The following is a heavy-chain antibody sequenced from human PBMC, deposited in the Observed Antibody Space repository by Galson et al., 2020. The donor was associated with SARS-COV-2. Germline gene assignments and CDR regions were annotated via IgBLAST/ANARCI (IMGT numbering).Heavy chain of an antibody. V-gene: IGHV4-59*01. D-gene: IGHD3-22*01. CDR2: IYYSGST. CDR3: ARGLHYYDSSGYYFDY. CDR1: GGSISSYY. Sequence: SQTLSLTRTVSGGSISSYYWRWIPQPPGKGLEWIGYIYYSGSTNSNTSPTSRVTISVDTSKKQFSLKLGSVTAADTAVYYCARGLHYYDSSGYYFDYWGQGTLVTVSS. J-gene: IGHJ4*02.